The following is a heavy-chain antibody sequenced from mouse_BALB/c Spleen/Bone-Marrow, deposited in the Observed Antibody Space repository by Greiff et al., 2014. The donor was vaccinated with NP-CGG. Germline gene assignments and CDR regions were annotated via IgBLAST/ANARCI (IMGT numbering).Heavy chain of an antibody. CDR3: ARGGNGYDCYWYIDF. CDR1: GYTFTSYW. CDR2: LDPSDSYT. V-gene: IGHV1-69*02. Sequence: QVHLQQSGAELVKPGASVKLSCKASGYTFTSYWIHWVKQRPGQGLEWIGGLDPSDSYTNYNQKFKGKATLTVDKSSSTAYMQRSSLTAEDAVFYYCARGGNGYDCYWYIDFWGAGTTVTVSS. J-gene: IGHJ1*01. D-gene: IGHD2-2*01.